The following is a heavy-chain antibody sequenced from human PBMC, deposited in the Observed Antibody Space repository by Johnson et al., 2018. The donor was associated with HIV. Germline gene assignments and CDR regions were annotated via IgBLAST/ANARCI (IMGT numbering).Heavy chain of an antibody. J-gene: IGHJ3*02. CDR2: INWTGART. D-gene: IGHD2-21*01. Sequence: VPPVAPGGGVVRPGGSLRLSCAAAGFTFDDYGLSWVRQAPGQGLEWVSTINWTGARTGYVDSMTGRFTISRDHATHSLYLQMNSLRAEDTALDYGAGGGGDCGGDCFLGAFDIWGQGTMVTVSS. V-gene: IGHV3-20*04. CDR1: GFTFDDYG. CDR3: AGGGGDCGGDCFLGAFDI.